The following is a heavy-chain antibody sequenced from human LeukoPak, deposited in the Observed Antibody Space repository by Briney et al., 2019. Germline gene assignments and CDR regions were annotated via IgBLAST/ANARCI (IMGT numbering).Heavy chain of an antibody. Sequence: GGSLRLSCAASGFTFSSYGMSWVRQAPGKGLEWVSAISGSGGSTYYADSVKGRFTISRDNSKNTLYLQMNSLRAEDTAVYYCARDPSGGPNWFDPWGQGTLVTVSS. CDR2: ISGSGGST. D-gene: IGHD3-16*01. CDR1: GFTFSSYG. CDR3: ARDPSGGPNWFDP. J-gene: IGHJ5*02. V-gene: IGHV3-23*01.